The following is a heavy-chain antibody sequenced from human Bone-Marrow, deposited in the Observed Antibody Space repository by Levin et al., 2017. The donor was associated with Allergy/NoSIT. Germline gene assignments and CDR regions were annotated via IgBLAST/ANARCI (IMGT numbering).Heavy chain of an antibody. CDR3: ARLGHSSGWYPPNFDF. CDR1: GFTFSDYW. J-gene: IGHJ4*02. Sequence: GGSLRLSCAASGFTFSDYWMSWVRQAPGKGLEWVANIKQDGSEKYYDDSVRGRFTISRDNAENSLYLQMNSLRAEDTAVYFCARLGHSSGWYPPNFDFWGQGTLVTVSS. D-gene: IGHD6-19*01. V-gene: IGHV3-7*01. CDR2: IKQDGSEK.